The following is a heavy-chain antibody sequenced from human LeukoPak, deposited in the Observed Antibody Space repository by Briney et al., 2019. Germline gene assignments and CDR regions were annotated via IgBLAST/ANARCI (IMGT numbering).Heavy chain of an antibody. J-gene: IGHJ6*03. V-gene: IGHV4-39*07. CDR1: ADSISSTSYS. CDR2: VYYSGST. CDR3: AAKVGATKAHFYYYIDV. D-gene: IGHD1-26*01. Sequence: SETLSLTCTVSADSISSTSYSWGWIRQPPGKGLEWIGSVYYSGSTYYNPSLKSRVTISVDTSKNQFSLKLNSVTAADTAVYYCAAKVGATKAHFYYYIDVWGKGTTVTVSS.